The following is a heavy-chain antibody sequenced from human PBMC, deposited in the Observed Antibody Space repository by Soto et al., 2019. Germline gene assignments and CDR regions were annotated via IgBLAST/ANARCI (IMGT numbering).Heavy chain of an antibody. V-gene: IGHV3-7*03. D-gene: IGHD2-21*02. CDR2: IKPYGSEK. CDR1: GFTFTRYW. CDR3: AGGDYNDKGGFDY. J-gene: IGHJ4*02. Sequence: GSLLLSCTDSGFTFTRYWMSWVRQAPVKGLEWVANIKPYGSEKYYVDSVKGRFTISRDNAKNSLYLQMNSLRAEDTAVYFCAGGDYNDKGGFDYWGQGTLVTVYS.